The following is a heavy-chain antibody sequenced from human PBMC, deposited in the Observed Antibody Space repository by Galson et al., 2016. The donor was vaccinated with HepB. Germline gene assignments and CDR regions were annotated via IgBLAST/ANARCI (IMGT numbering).Heavy chain of an antibody. D-gene: IGHD3-22*01. V-gene: IGHV3-7*04. J-gene: IGHJ4*02. CDR1: GFTFSSYW. CDR3: ARVDEGYYYLIDY. Sequence: SLRLSCAASGFTFSSYWMNWVRQAPGKGLEWVAIIKQDGSAKYYVDSLKGRFTISRDNAKNSLYLQMSSLRPEDTAVYYCARVDEGYYYLIDYWGQGTLVTVSS. CDR2: IKQDGSAK.